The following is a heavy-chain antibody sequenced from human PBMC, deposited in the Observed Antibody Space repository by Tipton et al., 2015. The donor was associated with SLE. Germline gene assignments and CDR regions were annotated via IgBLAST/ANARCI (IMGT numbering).Heavy chain of an antibody. CDR1: GGSISSSSYY. CDR3: ARLRVISYYFDY. V-gene: IGHV4-39*07. Sequence: TLSLTCTVSGGSISSSSYYWGWIRQPPGKGLEWIGSIYYSGSTYYNPSLKSQVTISVDTPKNQFSLKLSPVTAADTAVYYCARLRVISYYFDYWGQGTLVTVSS. CDR2: IYYSGST. J-gene: IGHJ4*02. D-gene: IGHD2-21*01.